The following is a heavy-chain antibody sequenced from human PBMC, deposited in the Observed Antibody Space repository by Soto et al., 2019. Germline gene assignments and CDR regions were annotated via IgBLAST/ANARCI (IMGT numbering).Heavy chain of an antibody. CDR3: ARDQSLGATTARSWYFYL. Sequence: QVQLVESGGGVVQPGRSLRLSCAASGFTFSSYAMHWVRQAPGKGLEWVAVISYDGSNKYYADSVKGRFTISRDNSKNPLYLQMNSRRAEDTAVYYCARDQSLGATTARSWYFYLWGRGTLVTVSS. D-gene: IGHD1-26*01. V-gene: IGHV3-30-3*01. CDR2: ISYDGSNK. CDR1: GFTFSSYA. J-gene: IGHJ2*01.